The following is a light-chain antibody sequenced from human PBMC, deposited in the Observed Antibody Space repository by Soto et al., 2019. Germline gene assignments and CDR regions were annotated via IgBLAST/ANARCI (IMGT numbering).Light chain of an antibody. CDR1: QSVSSNC. CDR2: GAS. Sequence: EIVLTQSPGTLSLSPGERATLSCRASQSVSSNCIAWYQQKAGQAPRLLIFGASSRATGIPDRFSASGSGTDFTLTISGLEPEDFAVYYCQQYGSSLITFGQGTRLAIK. V-gene: IGKV3-20*01. CDR3: QQYGSSLIT. J-gene: IGKJ5*01.